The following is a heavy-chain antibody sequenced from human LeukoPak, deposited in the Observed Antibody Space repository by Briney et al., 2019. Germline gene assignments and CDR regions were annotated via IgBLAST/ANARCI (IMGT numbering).Heavy chain of an antibody. D-gene: IGHD6-19*01. Sequence: GGSVTLSCEVCGHIHKIYVMIWLRQARGGAGECVSDISASGGYTYYADYVKGRLTISRDNSKSTMYLEMNSLKAEDTGVYYCAKRSVGSGWYTTQRHFDSWGRGTLVTVSS. V-gene: IGHV3-23*01. CDR2: ISASGGYT. CDR3: AKRSVGSGWYTTQRHFDS. CDR1: GHIHKIYV. J-gene: IGHJ4*02.